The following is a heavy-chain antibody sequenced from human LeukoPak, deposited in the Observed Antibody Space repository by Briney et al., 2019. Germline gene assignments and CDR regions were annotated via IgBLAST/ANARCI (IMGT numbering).Heavy chain of an antibody. D-gene: IGHD5-24*01. Sequence: GGSLRLSCAASGFTFSAYSMNWVRQARGEGLEWISYIGINSGNTKYADSVKGPFTISGDKAKNSLYLQMNSLRVEDTAVYYCARDYKYAFDNWGQGTLVTVSS. CDR1: GFTFSAYS. V-gene: IGHV3-48*01. CDR2: IGINSGNT. CDR3: ARDYKYAFDN. J-gene: IGHJ4*02.